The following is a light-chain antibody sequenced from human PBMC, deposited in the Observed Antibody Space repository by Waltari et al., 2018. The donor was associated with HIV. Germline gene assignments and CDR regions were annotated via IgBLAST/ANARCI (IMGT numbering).Light chain of an antibody. V-gene: IGLV1-44*01. CDR1: RSNIGSNT. CDR2: SNN. Sequence: QSVLTQPPSASGTPAQRVTISCSGSRSNIGSNTVHWYQQLPGTAPKLLIYSNNQRPSGVPDRFSGSKSGTSASLAISVLQSEDEADYYCAAWDDSLNGPVFGGGTKLTVL. CDR3: AAWDDSLNGPV. J-gene: IGLJ3*02.